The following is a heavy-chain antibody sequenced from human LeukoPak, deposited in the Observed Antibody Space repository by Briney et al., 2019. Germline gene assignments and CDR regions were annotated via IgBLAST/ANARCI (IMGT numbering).Heavy chain of an antibody. Sequence: ASVKVSCKASGGTFSSYAISWVRQAPGQGLEWMGGIIPIFGTANYAQKFQGRVTMTRSTSISTAYMELTSLTSEDSAVYYCARSIVGVRKRNDYWGQGTLVTVSS. J-gene: IGHJ4*02. CDR2: IIPIFGTA. CDR1: GGTFSSYA. D-gene: IGHD1-26*01. CDR3: ARSIVGVRKRNDY. V-gene: IGHV1-69*05.